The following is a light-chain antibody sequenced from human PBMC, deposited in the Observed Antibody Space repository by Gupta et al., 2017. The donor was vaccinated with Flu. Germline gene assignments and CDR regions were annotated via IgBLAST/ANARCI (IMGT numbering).Light chain of an antibody. J-gene: IGKJ1*01. CDR1: QSISSW. CDR2: MAS. Sequence: PSTLSASVGDRVTITGRASQSISSWLAWYQQKPGKPPKLLIYMASTLETGVPSRFDGSGSGTAFTLTIISLQPDDFATYYCQEDNRYSSTFGQGTKVEIK. CDR3: QEDNRYSST. V-gene: IGKV1-5*03.